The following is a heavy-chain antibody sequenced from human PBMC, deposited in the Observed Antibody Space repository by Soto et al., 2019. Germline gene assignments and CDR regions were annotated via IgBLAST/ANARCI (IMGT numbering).Heavy chain of an antibody. CDR3: ARSDVAVIAFGYQYYGMDA. CDR1: AGTFRSYA. V-gene: IGHV1-69*13. D-gene: IGHD2-21*01. Sequence: ASVKVSCKAAAGTFRSYAMSWVRQAPGQGLEWMGGIIPMFGTPNYAQNFKGRLTITADESTRTAYMELSSLRSEDTAVYYCARSDVAVIAFGYQYYGMDAWGQGTTVTVSS. J-gene: IGHJ6*02. CDR2: IIPMFGTP.